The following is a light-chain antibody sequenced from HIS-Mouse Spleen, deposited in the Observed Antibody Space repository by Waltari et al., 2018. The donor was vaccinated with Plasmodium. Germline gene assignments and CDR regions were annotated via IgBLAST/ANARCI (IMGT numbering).Light chain of an antibody. CDR3: QQYGSSPYT. CDR1: QIVSSSY. J-gene: IGKJ2*01. V-gene: IGKV3-20*01. Sequence: EIVLTQSPGTLSLSPGERPAIYCRASQIVSSSYLAWYQQKPGQAPRLLIYGASSRATGIPDRFSGSGSGTDFTLTISRLEPEDFAAYYCQQYGSSPYTFGQGTKLEIK. CDR2: GAS.